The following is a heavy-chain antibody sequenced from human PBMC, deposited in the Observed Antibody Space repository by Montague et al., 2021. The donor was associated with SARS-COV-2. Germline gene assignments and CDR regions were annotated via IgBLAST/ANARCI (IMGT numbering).Heavy chain of an antibody. J-gene: IGHJ5*02. CDR1: GGSVSSSGYY. V-gene: IGHV4-39*01. CDR2: IYFSGSS. Sequence: SETLSLTCTVSGGSVSSSGYYWGWIRQPPGKGLEWIGSIYFSGSSYYNPSLKSRVSISVDTSKNQFSLRLSSVTSADTAVYYCARHRRGGVVVAATNWFDPGGQGTLVTVSS. CDR3: ARHRRGGVVVAATNWFDP. D-gene: IGHD2-15*01.